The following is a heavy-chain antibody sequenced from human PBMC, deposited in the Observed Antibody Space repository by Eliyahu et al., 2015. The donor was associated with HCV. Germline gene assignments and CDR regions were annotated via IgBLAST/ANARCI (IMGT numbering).Heavy chain of an antibody. D-gene: IGHD3-16*01. Sequence: EVQLVESGGGLVQPGGSLRLXCAGSGVTFGSHWLXWVRQAPGKGLGWVALIKPDGSGEYYVDSVKGRFTISRDNAKTSLYLQMNSLRAEDTAVYYCVRDPNWGSGQWGQGTLVTVSS. J-gene: IGHJ4*02. CDR2: IKPDGSGE. CDR3: VRDPNWGSGQ. CDR1: GVTFGSHW. V-gene: IGHV3-7*03.